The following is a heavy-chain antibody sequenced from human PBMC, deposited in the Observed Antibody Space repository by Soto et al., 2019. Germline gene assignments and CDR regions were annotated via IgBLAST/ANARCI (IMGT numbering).Heavy chain of an antibody. J-gene: IGHJ6*02. CDR3: ARTRSAWSDFHYYSLEV. Sequence: QVQLVESGGGVVQPGRSLRLSCAASGFTFNSYGMHWVRQGPGNGLEWVAFISYDSTKTYYADSVKGRFTISRDNSNSALYVQMNSLTGEDTAVYYCARTRSAWSDFHYYSLEVWGQGTTGTVAS. D-gene: IGHD1-26*01. CDR1: GFTFNSYG. V-gene: IGHV3-30*03. CDR2: ISYDSTKT.